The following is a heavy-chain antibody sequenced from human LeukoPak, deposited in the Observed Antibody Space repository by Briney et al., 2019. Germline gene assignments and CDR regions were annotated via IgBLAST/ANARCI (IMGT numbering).Heavy chain of an antibody. D-gene: IGHD2-21*01. CDR3: ARLCGGDCYSLFDY. CDR2: IYYSGST. V-gene: IGHV4-39*01. Sequence: PSETLSLTCTVSGGSISSSSYYWGWIRQPPGEGLEWIGSIYYSGSTYYNPSLKSRVTISVDTSKNQFSLKLSSVTAADTAVYYCARLCGGDCYSLFDYWGQGTLVTVSS. CDR1: GGSISSSSYY. J-gene: IGHJ4*02.